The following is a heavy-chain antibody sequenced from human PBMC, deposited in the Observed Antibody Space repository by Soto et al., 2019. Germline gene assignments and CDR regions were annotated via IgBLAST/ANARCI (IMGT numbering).Heavy chain of an antibody. CDR1: GGSISSGGYY. Sequence: SETLSLTCTVSGGSISSGGYYWSWIRQHPGKGLEWIGYIYYSGSTYYNPSLKSRVTISVDTSKNQFSLKLSSVTAADTAVYYCASGITYGDYDHFDYWGQRPLVTVSS. CDR3: ASGITYGDYDHFDY. CDR2: IYYSGST. D-gene: IGHD4-17*01. V-gene: IGHV4-31*03. J-gene: IGHJ4*02.